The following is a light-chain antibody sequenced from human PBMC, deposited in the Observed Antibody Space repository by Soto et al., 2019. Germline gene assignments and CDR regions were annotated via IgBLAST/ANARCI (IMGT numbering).Light chain of an antibody. Sequence: DIQMTQSPSTLSASVGDRVTITCRASQSISSWLAWYQQKPGKAPKLLIYKASSLESGVPSRFSGSGSGTEFTLTISSLQPDDFATYYCQQYNSYSYTFGQGTKQEIK. CDR2: KAS. J-gene: IGKJ2*01. CDR3: QQYNSYSYT. V-gene: IGKV1-5*03. CDR1: QSISSW.